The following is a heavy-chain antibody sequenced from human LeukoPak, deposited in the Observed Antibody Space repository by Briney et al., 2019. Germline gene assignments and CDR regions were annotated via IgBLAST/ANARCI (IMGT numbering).Heavy chain of an antibody. D-gene: IGHD3-10*01. CDR3: AKDHDYYGLESY. CDR2: IRYDGSNK. CDR1: GLTFSSYG. J-gene: IGHJ4*02. V-gene: IGHV3-30*02. Sequence: GGSLRLSCAASGLTFSSYGMQWVRQAPGKGLEWVAFIRYDGSNKYYADSVKGRFTISRDNSKNTLYLQMNSLRAEDTAVYYCAKDHDYYGLESYWGQGTLVTVSS.